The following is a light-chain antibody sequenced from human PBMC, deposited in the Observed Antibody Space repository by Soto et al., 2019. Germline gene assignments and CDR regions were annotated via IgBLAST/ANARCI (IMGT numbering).Light chain of an antibody. Sequence: DIQMTQSPSTLSGSVVDRVIITCRASQSVSRSLNWYQQKTGQAPKLLIYAASTLHSGVPSRFSGSGSGTEFTLTISSLQPEDFATYYCQQNAIVPPWTCGQGTKGDIK. J-gene: IGKJ1*01. CDR2: AAS. CDR1: QSVSRS. CDR3: QQNAIVPPWT. V-gene: IGKV1-39*01.